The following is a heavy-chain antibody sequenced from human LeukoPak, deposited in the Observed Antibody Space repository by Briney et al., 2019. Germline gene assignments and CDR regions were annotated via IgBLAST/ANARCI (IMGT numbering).Heavy chain of an antibody. J-gene: IGHJ3*02. Sequence: GGSLRLSCAASGLTISGFWMHWVRQVPGEGLPWVARMNSAGTTINYADSVKGRFTISRDNSENTLYLQMNSLRAEDTAVYYCAKGTSWRLIGSIWGQGTMFTVSS. D-gene: IGHD3-10*01. CDR2: MNSAGTTI. V-gene: IGHV3-74*01. CDR1: GLTISGFW. CDR3: AKGTSWRLIGSI.